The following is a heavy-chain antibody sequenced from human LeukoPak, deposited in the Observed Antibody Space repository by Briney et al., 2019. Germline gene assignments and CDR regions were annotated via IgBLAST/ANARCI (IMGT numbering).Heavy chain of an antibody. CDR2: INPNDGST. CDR3: ARAPRNSSTMLDY. V-gene: IGHV1-46*01. CDR1: GGTFSSTT. J-gene: IGHJ4*02. Sequence: GASVKVSCKASGGTFSSTTINWVRQVPGQGLEWVALINPNDGSTTYAHKFQGRVTMTRDTSTSTVYMDLSSLTSEDTAVYYCARAPRNSSTMLDYWGQGTLVTVSS. D-gene: IGHD6-13*01.